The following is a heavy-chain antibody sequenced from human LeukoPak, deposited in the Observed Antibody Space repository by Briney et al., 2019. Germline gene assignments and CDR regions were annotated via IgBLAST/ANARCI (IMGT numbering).Heavy chain of an antibody. CDR2: ISSSSSYI. Sequence: GGSLRHSCAASGFTFSSYSMNWVRQAPGKGLEWVASISSSSSYISYADSVKGRFTISRDNANHSMYLQMTSLRAEDTAVYYCARDGVDYWGQGTLVTVSS. J-gene: IGHJ4*02. CDR3: ARDGVDY. D-gene: IGHD3-16*01. CDR1: GFTFSSYS. V-gene: IGHV3-21*01.